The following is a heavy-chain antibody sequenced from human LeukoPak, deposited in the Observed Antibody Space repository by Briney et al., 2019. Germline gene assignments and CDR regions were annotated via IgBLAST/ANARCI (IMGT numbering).Heavy chain of an antibody. Sequence: ASVQVSCQASGYTFTSFYMHWVRQAPGQGLEWMGVINPSGGSTSYAQKFQGRVTMTRDMSTSTVYMELSSLRSEDTAVYYCARGGYYYDSTGSWFHPWGQGTQVTVSS. CDR2: INPSGGST. J-gene: IGHJ5*02. CDR1: GYTFTSFY. V-gene: IGHV1-46*01. D-gene: IGHD3-22*01. CDR3: ARGGYYYDSTGSWFHP.